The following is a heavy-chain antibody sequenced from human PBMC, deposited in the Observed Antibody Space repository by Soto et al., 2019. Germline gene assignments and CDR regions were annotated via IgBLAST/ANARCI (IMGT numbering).Heavy chain of an antibody. V-gene: IGHV1-69*01. Sequence: QVQLVQSGAEVKKPGSSVKVSCKASGGTFSSYAIGWVRQAPGQGREWMGGSIPITGTVNYAQKFQGRVTITAAESTTTVYMALSSMRSEDTAVYYCAREYSSAAQDLYFDVWGRGTLVTVSS. CDR1: GGTFSSYA. CDR3: AREYSSAAQDLYFDV. CDR2: SIPITGTV. D-gene: IGHD6-25*01. J-gene: IGHJ2*01.